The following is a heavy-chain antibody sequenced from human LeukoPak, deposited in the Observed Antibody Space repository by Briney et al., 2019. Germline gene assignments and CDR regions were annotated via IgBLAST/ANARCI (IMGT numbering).Heavy chain of an antibody. D-gene: IGHD6-13*01. Sequence: SVKVSCKASGGTFSSYAITWVRQAPGQGLEWMGRIIPIFGTANYAQKFQGRVTITTDESTSTAYMELSSLRSEDTAVYYCARSSSWYENWFDPWGQGTLVTVSS. CDR3: ARSSSWYENWFDP. CDR2: IIPIFGTA. V-gene: IGHV1-69*05. CDR1: GGTFSSYA. J-gene: IGHJ5*02.